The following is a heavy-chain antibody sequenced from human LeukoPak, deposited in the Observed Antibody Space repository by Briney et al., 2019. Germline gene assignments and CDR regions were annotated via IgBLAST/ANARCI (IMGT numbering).Heavy chain of an antibody. CDR3: AQERIFGVVIRWFDP. D-gene: IGHD3-3*01. V-gene: IGHV4-61*02. Sequence: SETLSLTCTVSGGSISSGSYYWSWIRQPAGKGLEWIGRIYTSGSTNYNPSLKSRVTISVDTSKNQFSLKLSSVTAADTAVYYCAQERIFGVVIRWFDPWGQGTLVTVSS. CDR2: IYTSGST. CDR1: GGSISSGSYY. J-gene: IGHJ5*02.